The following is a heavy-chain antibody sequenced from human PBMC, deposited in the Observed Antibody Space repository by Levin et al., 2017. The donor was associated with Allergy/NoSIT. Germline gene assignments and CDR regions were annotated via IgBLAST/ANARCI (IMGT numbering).Heavy chain of an antibody. CDR2: ISADESNS. J-gene: IGHJ4*02. D-gene: IGHD4-17*01. V-gene: IGHV3-74*01. CDR3: AREVYGDYGFDY. Sequence: QPGGSLRLSCAASGFTFSNYWMHWVRQVPGKGPVWVSRISADESNSNYADSVKGRFTISRDNAKDTLYLQMTSLRVEDTALYYCAREVYGDYGFDYWGQGTLVTVSS. CDR1: GFTFSNYW.